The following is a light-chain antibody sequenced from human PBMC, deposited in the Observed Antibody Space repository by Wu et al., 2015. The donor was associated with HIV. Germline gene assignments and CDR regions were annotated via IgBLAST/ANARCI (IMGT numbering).Light chain of an antibody. CDR1: QSVSSN. J-gene: IGKJ2*01. V-gene: IGKV3-15*01. Sequence: EIVMTQSPATLSVSPGERATLSCRASQSVSSNLAWYQQKPGQAPRLLIYSASTRATGIPARFSGSGSGTEFTLTISRLEPEDFAVYYCHQYGSSPYTFGQGTKLEIK. CDR2: SAS. CDR3: HQYGSSPYT.